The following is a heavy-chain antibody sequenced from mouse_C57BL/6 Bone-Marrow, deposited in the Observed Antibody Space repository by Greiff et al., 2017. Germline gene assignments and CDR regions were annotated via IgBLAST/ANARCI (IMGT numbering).Heavy chain of an antibody. CDR1: GFSLTSYG. Sequence: QVQLQQSGPGLVAPSQSLSITCTVSGFSLTSYGVDWVRQSPGKGLEWLGVIWGVGSTNYNSALKSRLSISKDNSKSQVFLKMNRLQTDDTAMYYCARVYGRGAMDYWGQGTSVTVSS. CDR2: IWGVGST. D-gene: IGHD1-1*01. CDR3: ARVYGRGAMDY. J-gene: IGHJ4*01. V-gene: IGHV2-6*01.